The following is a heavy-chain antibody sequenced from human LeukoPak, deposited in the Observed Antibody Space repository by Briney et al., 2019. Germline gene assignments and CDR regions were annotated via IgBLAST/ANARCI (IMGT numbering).Heavy chain of an antibody. Sequence: PGGSLRLSCAASGFTFSSYWMHWVRQAPGKGLEWVAVIWYDGSNKYYADSVKGRFTISRDNSKNTLYLQMNSLRAEDTAVYYCARASGRSYNWDLGDYWGQGTLVTVSS. D-gene: IGHD1-20*01. CDR1: GFTFSSYW. CDR3: ARASGRSYNWDLGDY. J-gene: IGHJ4*02. V-gene: IGHV3-33*08. CDR2: IWYDGSNK.